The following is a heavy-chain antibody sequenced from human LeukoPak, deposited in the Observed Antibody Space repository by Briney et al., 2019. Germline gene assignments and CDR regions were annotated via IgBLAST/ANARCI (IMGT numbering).Heavy chain of an antibody. V-gene: IGHV3-15*01. CDR3: TTDRVPFDWLRSY. D-gene: IGHD3-9*01. J-gene: IGHJ4*02. Sequence: GGSLRLSCAASGFTFKDYWMSWVRQAPGKGLEWVGRIKSKTDGGTTDYAAPVKGRFTISRDDSKNTLYLQMNSLKTEDTAVYYCTTDRVPFDWLRSYWGQGTLVTVSS. CDR1: GFTFKDYW. CDR2: IKSKTDGGTT.